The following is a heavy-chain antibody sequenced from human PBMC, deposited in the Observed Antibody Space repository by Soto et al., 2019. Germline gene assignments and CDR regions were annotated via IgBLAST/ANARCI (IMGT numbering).Heavy chain of an antibody. CDR2: INAGNGNT. CDR3: ARASIVVVTATDY. Sequence: GASVKVSCKASGCTFTSYAMHWVRQAPGQRLEWMGWINAGNGNTKYSQKFQGRVTITRDTSASTAYMELSSLRSEDTAVYYCARASIVVVTATDYWGQGTLVTVSS. CDR1: GCTFTSYA. V-gene: IGHV1-3*01. D-gene: IGHD2-21*02. J-gene: IGHJ4*02.